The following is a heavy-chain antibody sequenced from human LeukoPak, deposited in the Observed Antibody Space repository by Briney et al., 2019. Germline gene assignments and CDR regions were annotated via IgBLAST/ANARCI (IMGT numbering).Heavy chain of an antibody. D-gene: IGHD4-17*01. CDR2: ISANNGDT. J-gene: IGHJ4*02. Sequence: ASVKVSCKASGYTFTNYGISWVRQAPGQGLEWMGWISANNGDTDYAQKFQGRVTLTTDTSTNTAYMELRSLRSDDTAVYYCARDIGVTKFDYWGQGTLVTVSS. CDR1: GYTFTNYG. V-gene: IGHV1-18*01. CDR3: ARDIGVTKFDY.